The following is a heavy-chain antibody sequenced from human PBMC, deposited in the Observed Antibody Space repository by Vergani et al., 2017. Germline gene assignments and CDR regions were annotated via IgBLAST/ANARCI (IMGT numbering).Heavy chain of an antibody. V-gene: IGHV1-69*12. CDR2: IIPIFGTA. J-gene: IGHJ5*02. D-gene: IGHD3-10*01. CDR3: ARAPLANYYGSGSYLPRIDP. CDR1: GGTFSSYA. Sequence: QVQLVQSGAEVKKPGSSVKVSCKASGGTFSSYAISWVRQAPGQGLEWMGGIIPIFGTANYAQKFQGRVTLTADESTSTAYMELSSLRSEDTAVYYCARAPLANYYGSGSYLPRIDPWGQGTLVTVSS.